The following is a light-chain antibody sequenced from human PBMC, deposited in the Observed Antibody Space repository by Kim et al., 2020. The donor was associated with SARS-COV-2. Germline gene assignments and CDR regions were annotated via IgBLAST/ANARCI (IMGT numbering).Light chain of an antibody. Sequence: EIVMTQSPATLSVSPGERITLSCKASQSISDKLAWYQQKPGQAPRLVIYGASTRATGIPARFSGSGSGTEFTLDISGLQSEDFAVYYCQQYYNWPPVTFGGGTKVEI. CDR2: GAS. CDR3: QQYYNWPPVT. V-gene: IGKV3-15*01. J-gene: IGKJ4*01. CDR1: QSISDK.